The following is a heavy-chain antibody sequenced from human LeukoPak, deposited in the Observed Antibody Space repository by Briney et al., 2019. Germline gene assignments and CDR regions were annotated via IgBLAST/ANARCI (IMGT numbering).Heavy chain of an antibody. CDR3: ASRDWSVAGTEEYFDY. V-gene: IGHV3-21*06. J-gene: IGHJ4*02. CDR2: ISSSSSYI. CDR1: GFTFSSYS. Sequence: GGSLRLSCAASGFTFSSYSMNWVRQAPGKGLEWVSSISSSSSYIYYADSVKGRFTISRDNAKNSLYLQMNSLRAEDTAVYYCASRDWSVAGTEEYFDYWGQGTLVTVSS. D-gene: IGHD6-19*01.